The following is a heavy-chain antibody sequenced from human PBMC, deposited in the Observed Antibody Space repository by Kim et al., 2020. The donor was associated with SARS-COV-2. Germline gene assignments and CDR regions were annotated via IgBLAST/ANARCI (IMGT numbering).Heavy chain of an antibody. Sequence: LKSRVTISVDTSKNQFSLKLSSVTAADTAVYYCARVQGAAAAGYYYGMDVWGQGTTVTVSS. V-gene: IGHV4-34*01. D-gene: IGHD6-13*01. J-gene: IGHJ6*02. CDR3: ARVQGAAAAGYYYGMDV.